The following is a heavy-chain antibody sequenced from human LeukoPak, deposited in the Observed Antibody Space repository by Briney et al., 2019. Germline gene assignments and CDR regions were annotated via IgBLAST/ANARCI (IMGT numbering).Heavy chain of an antibody. Sequence: GGSLRLSCAASGFTFSSYWMTWVGQAPGKGLEWVTVIYTGVERTHYADSVKGRFTLSRDDSKNSLDLQMNSLRADDTAIYYCARGLRDNYNYHAFHVWGQGTLVTVSS. CDR1: GFTFSSYW. J-gene: IGHJ3*01. D-gene: IGHD5-24*01. CDR2: IYTGVERT. CDR3: ARGLRDNYNYHAFHV. V-gene: IGHV3-23*03.